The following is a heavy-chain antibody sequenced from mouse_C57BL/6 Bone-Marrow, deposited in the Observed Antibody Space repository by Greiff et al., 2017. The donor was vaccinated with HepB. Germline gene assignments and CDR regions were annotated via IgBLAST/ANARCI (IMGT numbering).Heavy chain of an antibody. D-gene: IGHD1-1*01. CDR2: IYPGSGNT. CDR1: GYTFTDYY. V-gene: IGHV1-76*01. CDR3: ARPYYYGRRGAY. Sequence: QVQLQQSGAELVRPGASVKLSCKASGYTFTDYYINWVKQRPGQGLEWIARIYPGSGNTYYNEKFKGKATLTAEKSSSTAYMQLSSLTSEDSAVYFCARPYYYGRRGAYWGQGTLVTVSA. J-gene: IGHJ3*01.